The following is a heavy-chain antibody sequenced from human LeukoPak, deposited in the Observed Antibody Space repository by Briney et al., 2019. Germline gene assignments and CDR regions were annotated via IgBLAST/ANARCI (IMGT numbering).Heavy chain of an antibody. V-gene: IGHV1-69*13. CDR1: GGTFSSYA. J-gene: IGHJ2*01. CDR3: ARDIPSRDGYNREWSYWYFDL. Sequence: GASVKVSCKASGGTFSSYAISWVRQAPGQGLEWMGGIIPIFGTANYAQKFQGRVTITADESTSTAYMELSSLRSEDTAVYYCARDIPSRDGYNREWSYWYFDLWGRGTLVTVSS. D-gene: IGHD5-24*01. CDR2: IIPIFGTA.